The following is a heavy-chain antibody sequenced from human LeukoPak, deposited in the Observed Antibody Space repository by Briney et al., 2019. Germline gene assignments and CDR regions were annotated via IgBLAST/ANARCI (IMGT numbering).Heavy chain of an antibody. CDR2: IDPNSGDT. D-gene: IGHD3-22*01. J-gene: IGHJ5*02. CDR3: ARAKAYHDSSGSYRTSYFDL. CDR1: GYTFTGQY. V-gene: IGHV1-2*02. Sequence: ASVKVSCKAFGYTFTGQYLHWVRQAPGQGLECMGWIDPNSGDTNYAQRFEDRVTMTGDTSISTAYMELCRLTSEDAAIYYCARAKAYHDSSGSYRTSYFDLWGQGTLVTVSS.